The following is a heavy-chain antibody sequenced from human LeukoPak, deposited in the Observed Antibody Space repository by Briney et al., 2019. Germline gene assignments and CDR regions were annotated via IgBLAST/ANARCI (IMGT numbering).Heavy chain of an antibody. CDR3: ERGDYYDSSGYYTNDAFDI. V-gene: IGHV3-74*01. J-gene: IGHJ3*02. D-gene: IGHD3-22*01. CDR2: ITTDESST. Sequence: PGGSLRLSCAASGFTFSSYWLHWVRQAPGKGLVWVSRITTDESSTNYAASVNGRFTISRDNAKNSLYLQMNSLRAEDTAVYYCERGDYYDSSGYYTNDAFDIWGQGTMVTVSS. CDR1: GFTFSSYW.